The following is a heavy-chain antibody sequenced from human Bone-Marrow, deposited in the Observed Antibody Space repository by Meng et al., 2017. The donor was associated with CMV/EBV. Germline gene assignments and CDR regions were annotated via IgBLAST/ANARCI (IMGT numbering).Heavy chain of an antibody. CDR1: GFTFSSYA. Sequence: GESLKISCAASGFTFSSYAMHWVRQAPGRGLEYVSAIGSDGSSTSYADSVKGRFTISRDNSKNTLFLQMGSLRAEDMAVYYCARGWDYWYFYLWGRGTLVTVSS. V-gene: IGHV3-64*02. J-gene: IGHJ2*01. CDR3: ARGWDYWYFYL. CDR2: IGSDGSST. D-gene: IGHD1-26*01.